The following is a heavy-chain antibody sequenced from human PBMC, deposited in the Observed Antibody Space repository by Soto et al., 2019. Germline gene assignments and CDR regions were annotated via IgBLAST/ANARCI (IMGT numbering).Heavy chain of an antibody. CDR1: GFTFISSA. V-gene: IGHV3-23*01. CDR3: ARSAVIATLGAFDS. J-gene: IGHJ4*02. CDR2: ISTGGDIT. Sequence: EVQLLESGGGLVQPGGSLRLSCAASGFTFISSAMNWVRQAPGKGLEWVSTISTGGDITYYADSVKGRFTISRDNSGNTLYLQMHSLRAEDTAIYYCARSAVIATLGAFDSWGQGTLVTVSS. D-gene: IGHD2-21*01.